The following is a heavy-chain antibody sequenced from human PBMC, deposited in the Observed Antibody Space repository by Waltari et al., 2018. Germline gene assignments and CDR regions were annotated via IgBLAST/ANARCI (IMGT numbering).Heavy chain of an antibody. V-gene: IGHV4-4*02. CDR2: IHGSGKT. J-gene: IGHJ4*02. Sequence: QVQLQESGPGLVKPSGTLSVTCAVPGDSLSGNAWWSWVRQPPGKGLGWIGQIHGSGKTNYKPSLESRVTVSRDTSNNQFSLKLASATAADTAVYYCARDRGRGLYLDSWGQGTLVTVSP. CDR3: ARDRGRGLYLDS. D-gene: IGHD2-15*01. CDR1: GDSLSGNAW.